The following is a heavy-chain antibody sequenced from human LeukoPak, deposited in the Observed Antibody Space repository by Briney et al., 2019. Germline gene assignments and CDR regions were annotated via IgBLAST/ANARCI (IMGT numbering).Heavy chain of an antibody. Sequence: GGSLRLSCAASGFTFSSYEMNWVRQAPGKGLEWVSYISSSGSTIYYADSVKGRFTISRDNARNSLYLQMNSLRAEDTAVYYCARALGYCSGGSCPETSEIDYWGQGTLVTVPS. CDR2: ISSSGSTI. D-gene: IGHD2-15*01. CDR1: GFTFSSYE. J-gene: IGHJ4*02. V-gene: IGHV3-48*03. CDR3: ARALGYCSGGSCPETSEIDY.